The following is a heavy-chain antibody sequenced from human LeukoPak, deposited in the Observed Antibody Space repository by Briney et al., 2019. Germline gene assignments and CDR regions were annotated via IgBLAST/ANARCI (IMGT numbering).Heavy chain of an antibody. V-gene: IGHV5-51*01. J-gene: IGHJ4*02. Sequence: GESLKISCKGSGYSFTSYWIGWVRQMPGKGLEWMGIIYPGDSDTRYSPSFQGQVTISADKSISTAYLQWSSLKASDTAMYYCARNSRVWDRNLGVFDYWGQGTLVTVSS. CDR2: IYPGDSDT. CDR1: GYSFTSYW. D-gene: IGHD1-26*01. CDR3: ARNSRVWDRNLGVFDY.